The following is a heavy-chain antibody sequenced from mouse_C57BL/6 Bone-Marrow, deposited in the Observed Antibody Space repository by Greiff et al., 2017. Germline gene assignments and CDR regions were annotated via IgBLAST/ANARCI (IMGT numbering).Heavy chain of an antibody. J-gene: IGHJ2*01. CDR2: IYPRSGNT. V-gene: IGHV1-81*01. D-gene: IGHD1-1*02. CDR3: ARERRTMVGLGYFDY. CDR1: GYTFTSYG. Sequence: QVQLQQSGAELARPGASVKLSCKASGYTFTSYGISWVKQRTGQGLEWIGEIYPRSGNTYYNEKFKGKATLTADKSSSTAYMELRSLTSEDSAVYFCARERRTMVGLGYFDYWCQGTTLTVSS.